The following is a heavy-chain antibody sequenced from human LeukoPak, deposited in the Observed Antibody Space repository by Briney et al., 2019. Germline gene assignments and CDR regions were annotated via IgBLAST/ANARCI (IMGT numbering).Heavy chain of an antibody. J-gene: IGHJ3*01. D-gene: IGHD5-24*01. CDR1: GFTLSTYA. CDR3: AKEKATIRAFEF. CDR2: ISGCGSGT. Sequence: PGGSLRLSRAASGFTLSTYAMSWVRQAPGTGVKGVSVISGCGSGTYYADSVKGRFTISRDNSKITLYLQMNSLRDEDTAVYYCAKEKATIRAFEFWGQGTMVTVSS. V-gene: IGHV3-23*01.